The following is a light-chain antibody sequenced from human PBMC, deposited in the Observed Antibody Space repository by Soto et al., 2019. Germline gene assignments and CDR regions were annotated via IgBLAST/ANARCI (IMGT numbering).Light chain of an antibody. CDR2: AAS. J-gene: IGKJ4*01. CDR1: QSINTF. V-gene: IGKV1-39*01. Sequence: DIQMTQSPSSLSASIGDSVTITCRASQSINTFLNWYQQNPGKAPMLLIYAASNLHSGVPSRFSGSGSGTDFTLTISALQPEDFATYYCQQSYSTPITFGGGTKVDIK. CDR3: QQSYSTPIT.